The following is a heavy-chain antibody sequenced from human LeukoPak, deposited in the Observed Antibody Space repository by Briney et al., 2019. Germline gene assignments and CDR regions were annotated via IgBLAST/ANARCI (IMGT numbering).Heavy chain of an antibody. V-gene: IGHV4-59*08. CDR1: GGSISSYY. D-gene: IGHD6-25*01. CDR3: ARRSSGGWRYFDF. Sequence: SETLSLTCTVSGGSISSYYWSWIRQSPGKGLEWIGYIYYTGTTNYNPSLKSRVTISVDKSKNQFSLKVNSVTAADTAVYYCARRSSGGWRYFDFWGQGTLVTVSS. J-gene: IGHJ4*02. CDR2: IYYTGTT.